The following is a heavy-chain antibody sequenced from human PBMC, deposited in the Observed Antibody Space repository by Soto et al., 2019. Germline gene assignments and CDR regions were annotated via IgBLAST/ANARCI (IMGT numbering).Heavy chain of an antibody. J-gene: IGHJ6*02. CDR2: IAPSDSYT. CDR1: GYSFTSYW. CDR3: ARQYSSSWPYYYYGMDF. D-gene: IGHD6-13*01. V-gene: IGHV5-10-1*01. Sequence: GASLKISWKGSGYSFTSYWISWVRQMPGKGLGWMGRIAPSDSYTNYSPSFQGHVTISADKSISTAYLQWSSLKASDTAMYYCARQYSSSWPYYYYGMDFWGQGTTVTVSS.